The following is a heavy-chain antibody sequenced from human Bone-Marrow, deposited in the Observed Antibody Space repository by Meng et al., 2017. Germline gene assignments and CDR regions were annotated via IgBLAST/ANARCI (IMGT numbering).Heavy chain of an antibody. Sequence: ASVKVSCKASGYTFTGYYMHWVRQAPGQGLEWMGWISAYNGNTNYAQKLQGRVTMTTDTSTSTAYMELRSLRSDDTAVYYCARVLLWFGELSGDYWGQGTLVTVSS. CDR1: GYTFTGYY. J-gene: IGHJ4*02. D-gene: IGHD3-10*01. CDR3: ARVLLWFGELSGDY. V-gene: IGHV1-18*04. CDR2: ISAYNGNT.